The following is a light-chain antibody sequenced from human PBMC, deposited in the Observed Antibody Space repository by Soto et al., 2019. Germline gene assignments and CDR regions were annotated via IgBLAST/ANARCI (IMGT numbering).Light chain of an antibody. CDR1: QSVSSY. CDR3: QQRSNWWT. Sequence: IVLTQPPATLSLSPWERATLSCRASQSVSSYLAWYQQKPGQAPRLLIYDASNRATGIPARFSGSGSGTDFTLTISSLEPEDFAVYYCQQRSNWWTFGQGTKVDIK. V-gene: IGKV3-11*01. CDR2: DAS. J-gene: IGKJ1*01.